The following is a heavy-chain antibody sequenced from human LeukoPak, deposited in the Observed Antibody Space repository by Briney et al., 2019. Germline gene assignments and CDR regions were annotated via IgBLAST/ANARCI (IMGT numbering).Heavy chain of an antibody. Sequence: SETLSLTCIVSVGSVSNYYWSWIRQPPGKGLEWIGYVYYRGSTNYNPSLKSRLTISVDTSKNQLFLRLRSVTAADTDIYFCARVVPDGYSDYWGQGTLVTVSS. CDR3: ARVVPDGYSDY. D-gene: IGHD5-24*01. J-gene: IGHJ4*02. CDR2: VYYRGST. V-gene: IGHV4-59*02. CDR1: VGSVSNYY.